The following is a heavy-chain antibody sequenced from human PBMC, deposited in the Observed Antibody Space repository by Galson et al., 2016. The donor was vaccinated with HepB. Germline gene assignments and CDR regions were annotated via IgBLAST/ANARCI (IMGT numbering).Heavy chain of an antibody. J-gene: IGHJ4*02. CDR2: ISNGGDNI. CDR3: ARDRQVAYFDY. Sequence: SLRLSCAASGFTFGTYALSWIRQAPGKGLEWVSVISNGGDNIYYADSVRGRFTISRDTSKNTLFLQMNGLRADDTAVYYCARDRQVAYFDYWGQGTLVTVSS. CDR1: GFTFGTYA. V-gene: IGHV3-23*01.